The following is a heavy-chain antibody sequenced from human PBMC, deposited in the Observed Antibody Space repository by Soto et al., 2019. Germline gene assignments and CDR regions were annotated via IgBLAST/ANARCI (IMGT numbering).Heavy chain of an antibody. V-gene: IGHV1-46*01. J-gene: IGHJ4*02. CDR1: GYTFTSYY. Sequence: ASVKVSCNASGYTFTSYYMHWVRQAPGQGLEWMGIINPSGGSTSYAQKFQGRVTMTRDTSTSTVYMELSSLRSEDTAVYYCARKVKGRGYSYGSFDYWGQGTLVTVSS. CDR3: ARKVKGRGYSYGSFDY. D-gene: IGHD5-18*01. CDR2: INPSGGST.